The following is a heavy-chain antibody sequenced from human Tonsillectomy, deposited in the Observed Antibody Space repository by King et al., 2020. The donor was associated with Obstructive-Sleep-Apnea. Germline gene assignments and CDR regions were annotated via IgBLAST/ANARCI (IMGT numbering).Heavy chain of an antibody. Sequence: VQLVQSGAEVKKPGSSVKVSCKASGGTFSSYAISWVRQAPGQGLEWMGGIIPILGIANYAQKFQGRVTVTADKSTNTAYMDLSSLRSEDTAVYYCARDSPSYDYGDHVEGGQEYYFDYWGQGTLVTVSS. CDR2: IIPILGIA. V-gene: IGHV1-69*04. CDR3: ARDSPSYDYGDHVEGGQEYYFDY. D-gene: IGHD4-17*01. CDR1: GGTFSSYA. J-gene: IGHJ4*02.